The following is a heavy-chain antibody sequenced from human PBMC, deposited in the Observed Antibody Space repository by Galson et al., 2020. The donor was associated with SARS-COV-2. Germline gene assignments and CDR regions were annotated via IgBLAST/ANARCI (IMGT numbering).Heavy chain of an antibody. CDR1: GFAFSSYA. J-gene: IGHJ6*02. CDR2: IRGSGVTT. Sequence: GGSLRLSCAASGFAFSSYARNWFRQAPGRGLDWVSSIRGSGVTTYYADSGKGRVTISRDNSKNTLHLQMNSLRAEDTAVYYCAKGDGTLGEYYYSGMDVWGQGTTVTVSS. CDR3: AKGDGTLGEYYYSGMDV. V-gene: IGHV3-23*01. D-gene: IGHD1-7*01.